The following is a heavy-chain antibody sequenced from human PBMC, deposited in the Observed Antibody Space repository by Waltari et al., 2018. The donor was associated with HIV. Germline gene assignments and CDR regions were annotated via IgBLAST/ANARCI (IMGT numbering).Heavy chain of an antibody. Sequence: QVQLVQSGAEVKKPGASVKVSCQVSGYTLTELSMHWVRQAPGKGLEWMGVFSTEEGEKIEAQKYHGRVTMTEYTSTYTAYMELRSLRSEDTAVYYCETERIIMVRGVILDCRDVWGQGTTVTVSS. CDR2: FSTEEGEK. CDR3: ETERIIMVRGVILDCRDV. V-gene: IGHV1-24*01. J-gene: IGHJ6*02. CDR1: GYTLTELS. D-gene: IGHD3-10*01.